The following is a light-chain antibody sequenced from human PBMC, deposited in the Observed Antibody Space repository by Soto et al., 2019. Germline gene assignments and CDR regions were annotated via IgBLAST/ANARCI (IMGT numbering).Light chain of an antibody. V-gene: IGKV1-39*01. CDR1: QSISSY. J-gene: IGKJ1*01. CDR3: QQSYSIPWT. Sequence: DIQMTQSPSSLSASVGDRVTITCRASQSISSYLNWYQQKPGKAPKLLIYAASSWQSGIPSRFSGSGSGTDFTLTISSLQAEAFASYYCQQSYSIPWTFGQGTKVEIK. CDR2: AAS.